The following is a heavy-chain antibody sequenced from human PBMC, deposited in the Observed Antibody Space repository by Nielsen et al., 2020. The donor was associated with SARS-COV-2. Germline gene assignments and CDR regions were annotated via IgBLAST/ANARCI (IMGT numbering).Heavy chain of an antibody. V-gene: IGHV1-2*06. D-gene: IGHD6-6*01. CDR3: ARTSLGSIAGDWFDP. CDR1: GYTFSGYY. J-gene: IGHJ5*02. Sequence: ASVKVSCKASGYTFSGYYMHWVRQAPGQGLEWMGRINPNSGGTNYAQKLQGRVTMTTDTSTSTAYMELRSLRSDDTAVYYCARTSLGSIAGDWFDPWGQGTLVTVSS. CDR2: INPNSGGT.